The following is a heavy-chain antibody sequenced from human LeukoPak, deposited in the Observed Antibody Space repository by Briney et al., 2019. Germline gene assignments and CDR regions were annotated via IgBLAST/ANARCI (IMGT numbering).Heavy chain of an antibody. Sequence: GGSLRLSCAASGFTFSYYGMHWVRQAPGKGLGWVAVISYDGSNKYYVDSVKGRFTISRDNSKNTLYVQMNSLRAEDTAVYYCAKEYSGSHSGRGIFEYWGQGTLVTVSS. CDR3: AKEYSGSHSGRGIFEY. V-gene: IGHV3-30*18. D-gene: IGHD1-26*01. CDR1: GFTFSYYG. J-gene: IGHJ4*02. CDR2: ISYDGSNK.